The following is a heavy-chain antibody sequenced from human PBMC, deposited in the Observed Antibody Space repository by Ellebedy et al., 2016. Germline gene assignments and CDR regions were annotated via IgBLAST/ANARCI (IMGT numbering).Heavy chain of an antibody. CDR3: AKDDMVRGLIAYYYGMDV. CDR1: GFTFSSYS. J-gene: IGHJ6*02. Sequence: GGSLRLSXAASGFTFSSYSMNWVRQAPGKGLEWLSGISGSGDSTYHADSVKGRFTISRDNSKNTLYLQMNSLRAEDTAVYYCAKDDMVRGLIAYYYGMDVWGQGTTVTVSS. V-gene: IGHV3-23*01. D-gene: IGHD3-10*01. CDR2: ISGSGDST.